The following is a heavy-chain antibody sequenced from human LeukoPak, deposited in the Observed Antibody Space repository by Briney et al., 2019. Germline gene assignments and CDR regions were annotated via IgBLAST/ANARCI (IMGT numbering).Heavy chain of an antibody. CDR3: ASLRGSSGYYPYYFDY. CDR2: RYYSGAT. J-gene: IGHJ4*02. Sequence: PSETLSLTCAVYGGSFSGYYWSWIRQPPGKGLEWIGYRYYSGATNYNPSLKSRVTISVDTSKNQFSLKLSSVTAADTAVYFCASLRGSSGYYPYYFDYWGQGTLVTVSS. V-gene: IGHV4-34*11. D-gene: IGHD3-22*01. CDR1: GGSFSGYY.